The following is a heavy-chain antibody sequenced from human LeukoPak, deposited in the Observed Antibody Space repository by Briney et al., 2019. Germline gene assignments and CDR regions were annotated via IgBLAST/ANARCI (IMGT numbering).Heavy chain of an antibody. CDR2: IYYSGST. CDR1: GDSISSSAW. V-gene: IGHV4-4*02. J-gene: IGHJ6*02. CDR3: ALLRSRYGMDV. Sequence: PSGTLSLTCAVSGDSISSSAWWRWVRQPPRGGLEWIGEIYYSGSTNYNPPLKSRVTITVDKSKNQFSLKLRSVTAADTAVYYCALLRSRYGMDVWGQGTTVTVSS. D-gene: IGHD3-3*01.